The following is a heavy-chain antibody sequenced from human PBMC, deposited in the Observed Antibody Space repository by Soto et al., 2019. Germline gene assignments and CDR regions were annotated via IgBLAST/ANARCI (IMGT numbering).Heavy chain of an antibody. CDR1: GGTFSSYA. CDR2: IIPIFGTA. CDR3: ARSPGGGGYYYYYYGMDV. Sequence: QVQLVQSGAEVKKPESSVKVSCKASGGTFSSYAISWVRQAPGQGLEWMGGIIPIFGTANYAQKFQGRVTITADECTSTAYMEQGSLRSEDTAVYYCARSPGGGGYYYYYYGMDVWGQGTTVTVSS. V-gene: IGHV1-69*01. J-gene: IGHJ6*02. D-gene: IGHD3-16*01.